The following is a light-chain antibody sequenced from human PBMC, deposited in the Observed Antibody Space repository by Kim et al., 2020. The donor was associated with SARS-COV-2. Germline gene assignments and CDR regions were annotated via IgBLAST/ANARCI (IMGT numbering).Light chain of an antibody. V-gene: IGLV3-19*01. Sequence: ALGQTVTITCQGDSLRNYYASWYQQKPGQAPLLVIYGKNNRPPGIPDRFSGSNSGNTASLTITGAQAGDEADYYCKSRDSSGTQLVFGGGTKLTVL. CDR3: KSRDSSGTQLV. J-gene: IGLJ2*01. CDR1: SLRNYY. CDR2: GKN.